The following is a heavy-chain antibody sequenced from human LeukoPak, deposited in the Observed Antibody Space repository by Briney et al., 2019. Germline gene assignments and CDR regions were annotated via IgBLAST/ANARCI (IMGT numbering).Heavy chain of an antibody. Sequence: PSETLSLTCAVYGGSFSGHYWSWIRQPPGKGLEWIGEIDHSGSTNYNPSLKSRVTISVDTSKNQFSLKLSSVTAADTAVYYCARQSRSSTRTLDYWGQGTLVTVSS. J-gene: IGHJ4*02. CDR3: ARQSRSSTRTLDY. CDR2: IDHSGST. CDR1: GGSFSGHY. V-gene: IGHV4-34*01. D-gene: IGHD2-2*01.